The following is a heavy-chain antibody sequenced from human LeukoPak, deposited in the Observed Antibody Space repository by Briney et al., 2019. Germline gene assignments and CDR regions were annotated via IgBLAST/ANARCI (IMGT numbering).Heavy chain of an antibody. J-gene: IGHJ4*02. CDR3: ARDYDILTGYSYYFDY. CDR1: GFTFSSYN. Sequence: AGGSLRLSCSASGFTFSSYNMNWVRQAPGKGLEWVSSISSSSYIYYADSVKGRFTISRDNAKNSLYLQMNSLRAEDTAVYYCARDYDILTGYSYYFDYWGQGTLVTVSS. V-gene: IGHV3-21*01. CDR2: ISSSSYI. D-gene: IGHD3-9*01.